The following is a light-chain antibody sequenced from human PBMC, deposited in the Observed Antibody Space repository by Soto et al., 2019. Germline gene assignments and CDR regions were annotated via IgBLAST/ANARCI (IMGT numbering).Light chain of an antibody. Sequence: QSALTQPGSVSGSPGQSITISCSGTSSDVGGYNYVSWYQHHPGKVPKIIIYEVTHRASGVSDRFSGSKSGNTASLTISRLQAEDEADYYCSSYATTFTLVFGGGTKLTVL. CDR1: SSDVGGYNY. CDR3: SSYATTFTLV. J-gene: IGLJ2*01. CDR2: EVT. V-gene: IGLV2-14*01.